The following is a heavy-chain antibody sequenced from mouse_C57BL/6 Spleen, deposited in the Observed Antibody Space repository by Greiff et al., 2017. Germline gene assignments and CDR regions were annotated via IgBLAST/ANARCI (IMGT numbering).Heavy chain of an antibody. CDR1: GYTFTDYN. CDR2: INPNNGGT. D-gene: IGHD1-1*01. J-gene: IGHJ4*01. V-gene: IGHV1-18*01. CDR3: ATTVETPMDY. Sequence: VQLQQSGPELVKPGASVKIPCKASGYTFTDYNMDWVKQSHGKSLEWIGDINPNNGGTIYNQKFKGKATLTVDKSSSTAYMELRSLTSEDTAVYYCATTVETPMDYWGQGTSVTVSS.